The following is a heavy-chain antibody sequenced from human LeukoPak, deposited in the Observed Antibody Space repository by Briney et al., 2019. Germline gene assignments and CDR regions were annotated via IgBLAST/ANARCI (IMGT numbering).Heavy chain of an antibody. D-gene: IGHD5-18*01. CDR3: ARALGNGYNYDY. Sequence: GGSLRLSCAASGFTFSSYEMNWVRQAPGKGLEWVSYISSTGITTYYADSVKGRFTISRDNAKNSLYLQMNSLRAEDTAVYYCARALGNGYNYDYWGQGTLVTVSS. J-gene: IGHJ4*02. V-gene: IGHV3-48*03. CDR1: GFTFSSYE. CDR2: ISSTGITT.